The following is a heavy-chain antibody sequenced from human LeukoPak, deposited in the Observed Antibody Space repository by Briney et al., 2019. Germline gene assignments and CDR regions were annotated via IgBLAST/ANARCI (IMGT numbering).Heavy chain of an antibody. CDR1: GFTFSSYW. J-gene: IGHJ4*02. CDR2: ISDGGSTT. Sequence: GSQRLSCAASGFTFSSYWMHWVRQAPGKGLVWVSRISDGGSTTTYADSVKGRFTISRDNAKNTLYLQMNGLRAEDTAEYYCSRSAYYDGSGNYYDYWGQGTLVTVSS. D-gene: IGHD3-22*01. V-gene: IGHV3-74*01. CDR3: SRSAYYDGSGNYYDY.